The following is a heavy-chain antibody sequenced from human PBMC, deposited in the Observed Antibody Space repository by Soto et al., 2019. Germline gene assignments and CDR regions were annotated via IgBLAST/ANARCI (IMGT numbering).Heavy chain of an antibody. CDR1: GYTFTSYG. D-gene: IGHD1-1*01. J-gene: IGHJ5*02. V-gene: IGHV1-18*01. CDR2: ISGYDGNT. CDR3: ARHNSQWPPWFDP. Sequence: QVQLVQSGAEVKKPGASVKVSCKASGYTFTSYGISGVRQAPGQGLEWVGWISGYDGNTDYAHKFRGRVTMTTDTSTNTAYMDLRSLRGDDTAVYYCARHNSQWPPWFDPWGQGTPVPVSA.